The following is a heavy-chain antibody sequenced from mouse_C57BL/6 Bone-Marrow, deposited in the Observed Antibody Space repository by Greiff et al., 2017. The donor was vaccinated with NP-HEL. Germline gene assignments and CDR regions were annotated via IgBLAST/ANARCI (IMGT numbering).Heavy chain of an antibody. V-gene: IGHV1-64*01. CDR1: GYTFTSYW. J-gene: IGHJ2*01. CDR3: ARSGAYYYGSETDYFDY. D-gene: IGHD1-1*01. Sequence: VQLQQSGAELVKPGASVKLSCKASGYTFTSYWMHWVKQRPGQGLEWIGMIHPNSGSTNYNEKFKSKATLTVDKSSSTAYMQLSSLTSEDSAVYYCARSGAYYYGSETDYFDYWGQGTTLTVSS. CDR2: IHPNSGST.